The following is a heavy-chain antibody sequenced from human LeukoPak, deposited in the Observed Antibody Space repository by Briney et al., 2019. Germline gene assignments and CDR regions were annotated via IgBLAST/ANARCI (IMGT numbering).Heavy chain of an antibody. Sequence: SETLSLTCTVSGGSISSYYWSWIRQPPGKGLEWIGYIYYSGSTNYNPSLKSRVTISVDTSKIQFSLKLSSVTAADTAVYYCARHPIYYDYVWGSYRPWYFDYWGQGTLVTVSS. CDR3: ARHPIYYDYVWGSYRPWYFDY. CDR2: IYYSGST. CDR1: GGSISSYY. V-gene: IGHV4-59*08. D-gene: IGHD3-16*02. J-gene: IGHJ4*02.